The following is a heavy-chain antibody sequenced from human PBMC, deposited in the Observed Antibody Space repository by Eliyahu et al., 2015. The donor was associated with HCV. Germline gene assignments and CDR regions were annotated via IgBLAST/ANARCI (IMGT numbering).Heavy chain of an antibody. V-gene: IGHV1-2*02. CDR2: INPNRGGT. CDR3: ARDLITMIVVVGGDGMDV. J-gene: IGHJ6*02. D-gene: IGHD3-22*01. CDR1: GYTFTGYY. Sequence: QVQLVQSGAEVKKPGASVKVSCKASGYTFTGYYMHWVRQAPGQGLEWMGWINPNRGGTNYAQKFQGRVTMTRDTSISTAYMELSRLRSDDTAVYYCARDLITMIVVVGGDGMDVWGQGTTVTVSS.